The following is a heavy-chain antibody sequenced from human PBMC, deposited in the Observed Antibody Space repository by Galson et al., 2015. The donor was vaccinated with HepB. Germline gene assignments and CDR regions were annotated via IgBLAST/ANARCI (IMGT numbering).Heavy chain of an antibody. Sequence: SVKVSCKASGYTFIDYYMHWVRQAPGQGLEWMGWINPKNGDTKYAQSLHGRVTMTRDTSISTVYMELSRLTSDDTALYYCARDRSGWVDYWGQGILVTVSS. CDR1: GYTFIDYY. V-gene: IGHV1-2*02. CDR3: ARDRSGWVDY. CDR2: INPKNGDT. J-gene: IGHJ4*02. D-gene: IGHD6-19*01.